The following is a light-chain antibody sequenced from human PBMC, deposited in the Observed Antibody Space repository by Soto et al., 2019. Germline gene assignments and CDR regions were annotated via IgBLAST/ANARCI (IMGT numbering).Light chain of an antibody. J-gene: IGLJ2*01. V-gene: IGLV2-14*01. CDR2: DVS. CDR1: SRDVGTYNF. CDR3: SSYANSDTVI. Sequence: QSALTQPASVSGSPGQSITISCTGTSRDVGTYNFVSWYRQHPVKAPILIIFDVSSRPSGISNRFSGSKSGNTASLTISGVQAEDEADYYCSSYANSDTVIFGGGTKLTVL.